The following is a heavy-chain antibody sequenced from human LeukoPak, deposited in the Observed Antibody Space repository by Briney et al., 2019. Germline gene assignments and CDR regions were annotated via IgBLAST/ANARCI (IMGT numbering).Heavy chain of an antibody. CDR3: SKGSWITFFDN. Sequence: GGSLRLSCAASGFTFSSYAMSWVREAPARGLEWVSSLRGNGDTFYSDSVKGRFTLSRDESRNTLYLQMNSLRAEDTALYYCSKGSWITFFDNWGQGTLVTVSS. CDR2: LRGNGDT. J-gene: IGHJ4*02. D-gene: IGHD5-12*01. CDR1: GFTFSSYA. V-gene: IGHV3-23*01.